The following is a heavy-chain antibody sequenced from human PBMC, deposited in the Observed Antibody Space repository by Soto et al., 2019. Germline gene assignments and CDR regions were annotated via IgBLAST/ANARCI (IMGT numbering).Heavy chain of an antibody. V-gene: IGHV1-69*01. CDR2: VSPPFRTS. CDR1: GVSFNNNG. Sequence: QVQLVQSGAEVKKPGSSVKVSCKTSGVSFNNNGIGWVRQAPGHGLEWMGGVSPPFRTSNYARKFQGRISITSDESTRRVKMELSSMTSEDTAQYYCASALYYGSGSYSPYGMDVWGQGTTVTVSS. J-gene: IGHJ6*02. CDR3: ASALYYGSGSYSPYGMDV. D-gene: IGHD3-10*01.